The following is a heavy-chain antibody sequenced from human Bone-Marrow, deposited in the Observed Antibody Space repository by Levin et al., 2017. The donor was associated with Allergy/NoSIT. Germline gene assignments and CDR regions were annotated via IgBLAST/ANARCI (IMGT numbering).Heavy chain of an antibody. J-gene: IGHJ4*02. Sequence: GGSLRLSCAASGFTFSDYYMSWIRQAPGKGLEWVSYISSSGSTIYYADSVKGRFTISRDNAKNSLYLQMNSLRAEDMAVYYCARTVVTMVRGVIIPTIYFDYWGQGTLVTVSS. D-gene: IGHD3-10*01. CDR1: GFTFSDYY. CDR2: ISSSGSTI. V-gene: IGHV3-11*01. CDR3: ARTVVTMVRGVIIPTIYFDY.